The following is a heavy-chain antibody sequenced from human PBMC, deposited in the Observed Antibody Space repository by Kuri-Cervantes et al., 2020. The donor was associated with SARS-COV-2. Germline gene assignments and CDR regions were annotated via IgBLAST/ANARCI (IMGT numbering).Heavy chain of an antibody. CDR1: GGSISSYY. J-gene: IGHJ5*02. D-gene: IGHD6-13*01. V-gene: IGHV4-59*12. Sequence: ESLKISCTVSGGSISSYYWSWIRQPPGKGLEWIGYIYYSGSTNYNPSLKSRVTISVDTSKDQFSLKLSSVTAADTAVYYCARAAYSSSWYGERNWFDPWGQGTLVTVSS. CDR2: IYYSGST. CDR3: ARAAYSSSWYGERNWFDP.